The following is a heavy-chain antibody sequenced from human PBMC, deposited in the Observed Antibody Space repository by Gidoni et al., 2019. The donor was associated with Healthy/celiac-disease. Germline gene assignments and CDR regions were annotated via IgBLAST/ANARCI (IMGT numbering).Heavy chain of an antibody. Sequence: EVQLLESGGGLVQPGGSLRLSCAASGFPFSSYAMSWVRQAPGKGLEWVSAISGSGGSTYYADSVQGRFTITRDNSKNTLYLQMNSLRAEDTAVYYCAKDPGSSRTNWFDPWGQGTLVTVSS. CDR3: AKDPGSSRTNWFDP. V-gene: IGHV3-23*01. D-gene: IGHD6-13*01. J-gene: IGHJ5*02. CDR2: ISGSGGST. CDR1: GFPFSSYA.